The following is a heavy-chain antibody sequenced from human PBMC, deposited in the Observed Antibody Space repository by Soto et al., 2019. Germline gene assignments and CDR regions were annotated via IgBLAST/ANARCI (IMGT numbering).Heavy chain of an antibody. D-gene: IGHD2-15*01. V-gene: IGHV4-30-4*01. Sequence: QVQLLEPGPGLVKPSQTLSLTCSVSGDSISTVDYFWAWIRQPPGQALEYIGYIYKSATTYYNPSFESRVAISLDTSKSQFSLNVTSVTAADTAVYFCARGRYCLTGRCFPNWFDSWGQGTLVTVSS. CDR1: GDSISTVDYF. CDR2: IYKSATT. J-gene: IGHJ5*01. CDR3: ARGRYCLTGRCFPNWFDS.